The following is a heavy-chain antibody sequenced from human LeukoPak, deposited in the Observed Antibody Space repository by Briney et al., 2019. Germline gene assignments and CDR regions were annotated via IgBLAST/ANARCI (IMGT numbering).Heavy chain of an antibody. D-gene: IGHD3-10*02. Sequence: SETLSLTCTVSGGSISSYYWSWIRQPPGKGLEWIGYIYYSGSTKYNPSLKSRVTISVDTSKNQFSLKLSSVTAADTAVYNCARDVRGSDAFDIWGQGTMVTVSS. CDR3: ARDVRGSDAFDI. J-gene: IGHJ3*02. CDR2: IYYSGST. V-gene: IGHV4-59*01. CDR1: GGSISSYY.